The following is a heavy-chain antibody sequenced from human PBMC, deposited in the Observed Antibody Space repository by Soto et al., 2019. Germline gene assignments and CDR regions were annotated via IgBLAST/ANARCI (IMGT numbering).Heavy chain of an antibody. CDR2: INPNSGGT. Sequence: QVQLVQSGAEVKKPGASVKVSCKASGYTFTDYYMHWVRQAPGQGLEWMGWINPNSGGTNYAQKFQGWVTMTRDTSISTAYMELSRLRSDDTAVYYCARGGYCSGGSCYLSPYYYYYMDVWGKGTTVTVSS. D-gene: IGHD2-15*01. V-gene: IGHV1-2*04. CDR3: ARGGYCSGGSCYLSPYYYYYMDV. J-gene: IGHJ6*03. CDR1: GYTFTDYY.